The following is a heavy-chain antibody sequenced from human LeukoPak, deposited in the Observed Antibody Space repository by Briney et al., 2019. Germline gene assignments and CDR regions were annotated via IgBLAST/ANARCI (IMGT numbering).Heavy chain of an antibody. CDR3: ARGLSGYYDFWSGEARMGGAFDI. CDR1: GFTFSSYW. Sequence: GGSLRLSCAASGFTFSSYWMSRVRQAPGKGLEWVANIKQDGSEKYYVDSVKGRFTISRDNAKNSLYLQMNSLRAEDTAVYYCARGLSGYYDFWSGEARMGGAFDIWGQGTMVTVSS. J-gene: IGHJ3*02. V-gene: IGHV3-7*01. D-gene: IGHD3-3*01. CDR2: IKQDGSEK.